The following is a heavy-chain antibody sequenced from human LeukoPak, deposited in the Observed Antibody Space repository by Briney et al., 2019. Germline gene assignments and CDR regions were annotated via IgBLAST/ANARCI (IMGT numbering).Heavy chain of an antibody. CDR2: ISGSGGST. Sequence: GGSLRLSCAASGFTFSSYAMSWVRQAPGKGLEWVSAISGSGGSTYYADSVKGRFTISRDNSKNTLYLQMNSLRAEDTAVYYCARAYRGYSSGWYSGGPAYWGQGTLVTVSS. V-gene: IGHV3-23*01. CDR1: GFTFSSYA. D-gene: IGHD6-19*01. J-gene: IGHJ4*02. CDR3: ARAYRGYSSGWYSGGPAY.